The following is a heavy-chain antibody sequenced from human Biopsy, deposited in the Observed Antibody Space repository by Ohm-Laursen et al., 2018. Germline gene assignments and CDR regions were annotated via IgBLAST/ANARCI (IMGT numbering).Heavy chain of an antibody. J-gene: IGHJ4*02. Sequence: SQTLSLTCAVFGKTFSDYQWSWIRQPPGKGLERIGQINQAGTTNYNSSLKSRVSISADASKYEFSLRLTSVTAADTAVYLCGNEVHGRDYWGLGAQVTVSS. CDR2: INQAGTT. CDR3: GNEVHGRDY. CDR1: GKTFSDYQ. D-gene: IGHD2-15*01. V-gene: IGHV4-34*08.